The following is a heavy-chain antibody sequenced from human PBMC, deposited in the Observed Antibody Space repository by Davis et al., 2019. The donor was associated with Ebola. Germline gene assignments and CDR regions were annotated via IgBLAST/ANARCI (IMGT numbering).Heavy chain of an antibody. J-gene: IGHJ4*02. CDR2: INPNSGGT. CDR3: ARVWAIWFGESNFDY. CDR1: GYTFTGYY. Sequence: ASVKVSCKASGYTFTGYYMHWVRQAPGQGLEWMGWINPNSGGTNYAQKFQGRVTMTRDTSISTAYMELSRLRSDDTAVYYCARVWAIWFGESNFDYWGQGTLVTVSS. V-gene: IGHV1-2*02. D-gene: IGHD3-10*01.